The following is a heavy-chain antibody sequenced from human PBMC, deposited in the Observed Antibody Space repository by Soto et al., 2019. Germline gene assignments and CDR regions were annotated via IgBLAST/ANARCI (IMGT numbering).Heavy chain of an antibody. CDR2: INPSGGST. CDR3: ARDSGCISTSCSAEVAPYWIVP. D-gene: IGHD2-2*01. Sequence: ASVKVSCKASGYTFTSYYMHWVRQAPGQGLEWMGIINPSGGSTSYAQKFQGRVTMTRDTSTSTVYMELSSLRSDDTAVYYCARDSGCISTSCSAEVAPYWIVPWGQGTLVTAPQ. V-gene: IGHV1-46*01. CDR1: GYTFTSYY. J-gene: IGHJ5*02.